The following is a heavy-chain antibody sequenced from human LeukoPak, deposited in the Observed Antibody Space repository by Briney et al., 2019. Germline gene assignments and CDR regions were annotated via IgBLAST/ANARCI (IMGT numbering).Heavy chain of an antibody. Sequence: GESLQISCQASGYSFSTYWIGWVRQMPGKGLEWMGIIYPGDSDTRYSPSFQGQVTISADRSISTAYLQWSSLKASDTAVYYCARRLATGYCDYWGQGTLVTVSS. D-gene: IGHD3-9*01. J-gene: IGHJ4*02. CDR1: GYSFSTYW. CDR3: ARRLATGYCDY. CDR2: IYPGDSDT. V-gene: IGHV5-51*01.